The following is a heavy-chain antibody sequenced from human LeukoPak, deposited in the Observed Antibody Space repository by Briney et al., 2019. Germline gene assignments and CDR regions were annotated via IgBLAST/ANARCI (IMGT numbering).Heavy chain of an antibody. Sequence: GGSLRLSCAASGFYFYRYALHWVRQAPGKGLEWVAGISYDGNKKFYADSVKGRFTISRDNSKNTLYLQMNSLRAEDTAVYYCAREGDGYNRHFDYWGQGTLVTVSS. D-gene: IGHD5-24*01. V-gene: IGHV3-30*14. J-gene: IGHJ4*02. CDR1: GFYFYRYA. CDR3: AREGDGYNRHFDY. CDR2: ISYDGNKK.